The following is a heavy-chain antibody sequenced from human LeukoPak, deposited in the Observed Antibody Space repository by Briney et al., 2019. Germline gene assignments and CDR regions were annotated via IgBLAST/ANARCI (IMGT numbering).Heavy chain of an antibody. CDR1: GGTFSSYA. CDR3: ARGWIPYYYDSSGYYYLVY. V-gene: IGHV1-69*13. J-gene: IGHJ4*02. CDR2: IIPIFGTA. Sequence: EASVKVSCKASGGTFSSYAISWVRQAPGQGLEWMGGIIPIFGTANYAQKFQGRVTITADESTSTAYMELSSLRSEDTAVYYCARGWIPYYYDSSGYYYLVYWGQGTLVTVSS. D-gene: IGHD3-22*01.